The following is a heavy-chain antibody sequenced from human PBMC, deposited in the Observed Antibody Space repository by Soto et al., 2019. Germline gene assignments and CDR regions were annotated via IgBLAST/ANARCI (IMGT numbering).Heavy chain of an antibody. V-gene: IGHV3-30*18. CDR3: AKRGSSGWYPPDYYGMDV. CDR2: ISYDGSNK. J-gene: IGHJ6*02. CDR1: GFTFSSYG. Sequence: GGSLRLSCAASGFTFSSYGMHWVRQAPGKGLEWVAVISYDGSNKYYADSVKGRFTISRDNSKNTLYLQMNSLRAEDTAVYYCAKRGSSGWYPPDYYGMDVWGQGTTVTVSS. D-gene: IGHD6-19*01.